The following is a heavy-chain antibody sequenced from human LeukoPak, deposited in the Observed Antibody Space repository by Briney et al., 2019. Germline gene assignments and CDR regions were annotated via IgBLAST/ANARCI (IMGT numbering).Heavy chain of an antibody. J-gene: IGHJ4*02. D-gene: IGHD3-22*01. Sequence: SVKVSCKASGYTFTSYGISWVRQAPGQGLEWMGGIIPIFGTANYAQKFQGRVTITADESTSTAYMELSSLRSEDTAVYYCARDYYDSSEGSYYFDYWGQGTLVTVSS. CDR1: GYTFTSYG. CDR2: IIPIFGTA. V-gene: IGHV1-69*13. CDR3: ARDYYDSSEGSYYFDY.